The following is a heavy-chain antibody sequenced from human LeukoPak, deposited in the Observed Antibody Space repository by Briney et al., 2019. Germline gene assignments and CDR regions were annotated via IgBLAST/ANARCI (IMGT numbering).Heavy chain of an antibody. V-gene: IGHV1-8*01. J-gene: IGHJ6*03. CDR1: GYTFTSYD. CDR3: ARLRRGYSYGFSYYYDYYMDV. CDR2: MNPNSGNT. D-gene: IGHD5-18*01. Sequence: ASVTVSCKASGYTFTSYDIDWVRQATGQGLEWMGWMNPNSGNTGYAQKFQGRVTMTRNTSIRTAYMELSSLRSEDTAVYYCARLRRGYSYGFSYYYDYYMDVWGKGTTVTVSS.